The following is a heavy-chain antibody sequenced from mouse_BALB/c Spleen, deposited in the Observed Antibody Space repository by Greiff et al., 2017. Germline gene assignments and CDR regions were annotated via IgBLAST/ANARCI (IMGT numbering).Heavy chain of an antibody. Sequence: VQLQQSGAELARPGASVKMSCKASGYTFTSYTMHWVKQRPGQGLEWIGYINPSSGYTNYNQKFKDKATLTADKSSSTAYMQLSSLTSEDSAVYYCASYGSSSYYFDYWGQGTTLTVSS. CDR1: GYTFTSYT. D-gene: IGHD1-1*01. J-gene: IGHJ2*01. CDR2: INPSSGYT. V-gene: IGHV1-4*01. CDR3: ASYGSSSYYFDY.